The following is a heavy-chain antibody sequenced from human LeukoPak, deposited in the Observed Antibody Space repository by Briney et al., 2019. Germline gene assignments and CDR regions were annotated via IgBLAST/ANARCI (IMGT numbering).Heavy chain of an antibody. Sequence: GGSLRLSCAASGFTFDDYAVHWVRQAPGKGLEWVSGISWISGSIGYADSVKGRFTISRDNAKNSLYLQMNSLRAEDTALYYCARSSGSYYPHYYYYYGMDVWGQGATVTVSS. J-gene: IGHJ6*02. CDR1: GFTFDDYA. CDR3: ARSSGSYYPHYYYYYGMDV. CDR2: ISWISGSI. V-gene: IGHV3-9*01. D-gene: IGHD3-10*01.